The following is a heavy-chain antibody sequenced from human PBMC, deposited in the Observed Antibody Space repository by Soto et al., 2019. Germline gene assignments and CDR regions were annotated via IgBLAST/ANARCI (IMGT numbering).Heavy chain of an antibody. Sequence: SETLSLTCSVSNSSVNNRYYWGWIPQPPGKGLEWIASIYNSGSSHYNPSLKSRATISVDTSNNQFSLRLSSVTAADTAVYYCARNTSGRYFGCWGQGTLVTVSS. CDR1: NSSVNNRYY. V-gene: IGHV4-38-2*02. J-gene: IGHJ4*02. D-gene: IGHD6-19*01. CDR3: ARNTSGRYFGC. CDR2: IYNSGSS.